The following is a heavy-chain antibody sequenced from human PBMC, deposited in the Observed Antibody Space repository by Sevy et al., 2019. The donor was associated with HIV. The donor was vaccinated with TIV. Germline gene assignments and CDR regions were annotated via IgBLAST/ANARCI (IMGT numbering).Heavy chain of an antibody. CDR3: ARSIGEGPLRFLECLLPGDY. V-gene: IGHV3-21*01. J-gene: IGHJ4*02. D-gene: IGHD3-3*01. CDR2: ISSSSDYK. Sequence: GGSLRLSCAASGFTFSAYNMIWVRRAPGKGLEWVSSISSSSDYKYYADSMKGRFTISRDNAKNSLSLQMDSLRAEDTAVYYCARSIGEGPLRFLECLLPGDYWGQGPLVTVSS. CDR1: GFTFSAYN.